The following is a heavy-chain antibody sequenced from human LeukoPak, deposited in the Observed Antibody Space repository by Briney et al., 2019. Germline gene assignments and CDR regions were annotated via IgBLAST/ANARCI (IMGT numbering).Heavy chain of an antibody. J-gene: IGHJ4*02. CDR1: GYTFTSYY. V-gene: IGHV1-18*04. D-gene: IGHD6-13*01. Sequence: ASVKVSCKASGYTFTSYYMHWVRQAPGQGLEWMGWISAYNGNTNYAQKLQGRVTMTTDTSTSTAYMELRSLRSDDTAVYYCARDRGYSSSWDFDYWGQGTLVTVSS. CDR3: ARDRGYSSSWDFDY. CDR2: ISAYNGNT.